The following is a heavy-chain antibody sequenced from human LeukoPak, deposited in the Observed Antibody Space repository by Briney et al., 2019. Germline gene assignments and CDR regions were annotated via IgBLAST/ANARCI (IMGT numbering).Heavy chain of an antibody. CDR1: GGSIDSGGYY. J-gene: IGHJ6*04. CDR3: AGDIYMDGMDV. Sequence: SQTLSLTCTVSGGSIDSGGYYWTWIRQHPGKGLEWIGYIYYSGSTFYNPSLESRVTISVDTSKNQFSLKLNSVTAADTAVYFCAGDIYMDGMDVWGKGTTVTVSS. CDR2: IYYSGST. V-gene: IGHV4-31*03. D-gene: IGHD2-2*02.